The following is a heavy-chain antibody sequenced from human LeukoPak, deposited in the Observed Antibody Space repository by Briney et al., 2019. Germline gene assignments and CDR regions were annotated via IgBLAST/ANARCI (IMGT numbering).Heavy chain of an antibody. CDR1: GGSISSYY. CDR2: IYYSGGT. D-gene: IGHD2-15*01. J-gene: IGHJ6*02. Sequence: PSETLSLTCTVSGGSISSYYWSWIRQPPGKGLEWIGYIYYSGGTNYNPSLKSRVTISVDTSKNQFSLKLSSVTAADTAVYYCAREVVDCSGGSCSEPVIVWGQGTTVTVSS. V-gene: IGHV4-59*01. CDR3: AREVVDCSGGSCSEPVIV.